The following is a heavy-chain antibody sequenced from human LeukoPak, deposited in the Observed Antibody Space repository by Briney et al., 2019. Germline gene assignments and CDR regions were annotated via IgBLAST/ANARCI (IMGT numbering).Heavy chain of an antibody. Sequence: GGSLRLSCAASGFTFSSYGMHWVRQAPGKGLEWVAVISYDGSNKYYADSVKGRFTISRDNSKNTLYLQMNSLRAEDTAVYYCARDAGPLLYCSSTSCYRGNWFDPWGQGTLVTVSS. CDR3: ARDAGPLLYCSSTSCYRGNWFDP. CDR1: GFTFSSYG. V-gene: IGHV3-30*03. CDR2: ISYDGSNK. D-gene: IGHD2-2*01. J-gene: IGHJ5*02.